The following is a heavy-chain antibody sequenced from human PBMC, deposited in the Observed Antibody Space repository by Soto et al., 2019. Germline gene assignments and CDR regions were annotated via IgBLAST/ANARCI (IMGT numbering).Heavy chain of an antibody. Sequence: QVQLVESGGGVVQPGRSLRLSCAASGFTFSSYGMHWVRQAPGKGLEWVAVIWYDGSNKYYADSVKGRFTISRDNSKNTLYLQMNSLRAEDTAVYYCARDKNWNHGTFDYWGQGTLVTVSS. CDR1: GFTFSSYG. V-gene: IGHV3-33*01. CDR3: ARDKNWNHGTFDY. D-gene: IGHD1-1*01. J-gene: IGHJ4*02. CDR2: IWYDGSNK.